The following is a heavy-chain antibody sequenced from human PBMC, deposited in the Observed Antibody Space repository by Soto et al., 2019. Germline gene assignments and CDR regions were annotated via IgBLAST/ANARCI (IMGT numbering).Heavy chain of an antibody. Sequence: SETLSLTCTVSGGSISSYYWSWIRQPPGKGLEWIGYIYYSGSTNYNPSLKSRVTISVDTSKNQFSLKLSSVTAADTAMYYCARGGYYDSSGSRNYYYYGMNVWGQGTTVTVSS. J-gene: IGHJ6*02. D-gene: IGHD3-22*01. CDR1: GGSISSYY. CDR2: IYYSGST. V-gene: IGHV4-59*01. CDR3: ARGGYYDSSGSRNYYYYGMNV.